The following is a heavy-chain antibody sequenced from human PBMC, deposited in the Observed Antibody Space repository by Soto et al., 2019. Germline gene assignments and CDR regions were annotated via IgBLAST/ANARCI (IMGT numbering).Heavy chain of an antibody. V-gene: IGHV4-59*01. Sequence: SETLSLTCAVYGGSFSGYYWSWIRQPPGKGLEWIGYIYYSGSTNYNPSLKSRVTISVDTSKNQFSLKLSSVTAADTAVYYYARQDSSSWYRSWGQGTLVTVSS. CDR2: IYYSGST. CDR1: GGSFSGYY. J-gene: IGHJ4*02. CDR3: ARQDSSSWYRS. D-gene: IGHD6-13*01.